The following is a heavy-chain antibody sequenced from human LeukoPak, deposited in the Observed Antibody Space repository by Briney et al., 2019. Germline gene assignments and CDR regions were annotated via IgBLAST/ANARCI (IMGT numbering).Heavy chain of an antibody. J-gene: IGHJ4*02. CDR2: INQDGSDN. CDR1: GFTFSNYW. V-gene: IGHV3-7*01. Sequence: GGSLRLSCVVSGFTFSNYWMSWVRRAPGKGLEWVANINQDGSDNYYVDSVKGRFTISRDNAKNSLYLQMNSLRAEDTALYYCVRAPPYDSGYWGQGTLVTVSS. D-gene: IGHD5-12*01. CDR3: VRAPPYDSGY.